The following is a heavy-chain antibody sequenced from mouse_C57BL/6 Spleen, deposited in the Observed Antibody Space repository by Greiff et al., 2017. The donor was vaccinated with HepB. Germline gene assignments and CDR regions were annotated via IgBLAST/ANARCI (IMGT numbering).Heavy chain of an antibody. CDR3: ARSPNWYFDY. CDR2: IRNKANGYTT. Sequence: EVMLVESGGGLVQPGGSLSLSCAASGFTFTVYYMSWVRQPPGKALEWLGFIRNKANGYTTEYSASVKGRFTISRDNSQSILYLQMNALRAEDSATYYCARSPNWYFDYWGQGTTLTVSS. CDR1: GFTFTVYY. J-gene: IGHJ2*01. V-gene: IGHV7-3*01. D-gene: IGHD4-1*02.